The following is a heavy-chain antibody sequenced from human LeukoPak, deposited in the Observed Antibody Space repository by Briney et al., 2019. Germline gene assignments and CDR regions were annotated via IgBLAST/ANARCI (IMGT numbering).Heavy chain of an antibody. CDR1: GFTFSRYW. CDR3: ARVNYDILTGYLSYFDY. CDR2: IKQDGSET. J-gene: IGHJ4*02. D-gene: IGHD3-9*01. Sequence: GGSLRLSCAASGFTFSRYWMSWVRQAPGKGLEWVAIIKQDGSETYYVDSVKGRFTISRDSAKNSLYLQMNSLSAEDTAVYYCARVNYDILTGYLSYFDYWGQGTLVTVSS. V-gene: IGHV3-7*04.